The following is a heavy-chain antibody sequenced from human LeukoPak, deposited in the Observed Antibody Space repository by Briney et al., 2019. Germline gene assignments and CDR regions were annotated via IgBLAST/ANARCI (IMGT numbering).Heavy chain of an antibody. CDR2: ISAYNGNT. CDR1: GYTFTSYG. J-gene: IGHJ4*02. CDR3: ARDNRFATVTTFDY. Sequence: ASVKVSCKASGYTFTSYGISWVRQAPGQGLEWMGWISAYNGNTNYAQKLQGRVTMTTDTSTSTAYMELRSLRSDDTAVYYCARDNRFATVTTFDYWGQGTLVTVSS. D-gene: IGHD4-17*01. V-gene: IGHV1-18*01.